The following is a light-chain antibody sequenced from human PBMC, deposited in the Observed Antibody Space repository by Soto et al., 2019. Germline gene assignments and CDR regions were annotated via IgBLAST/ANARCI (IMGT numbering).Light chain of an antibody. J-gene: IGKJ1*01. Sequence: EIVLTQSPATLSLSPGERATLSCRASQSVSSYLAWYQQKPGQAPRLLIHDASSRATGIPARFSGSGSGTDFTLTISSLEPKYFAVYYCQQYGSSPRTFGQGTKVEIK. CDR3: QQYGSSPRT. CDR1: QSVSSY. CDR2: DAS. V-gene: IGKV3-11*01.